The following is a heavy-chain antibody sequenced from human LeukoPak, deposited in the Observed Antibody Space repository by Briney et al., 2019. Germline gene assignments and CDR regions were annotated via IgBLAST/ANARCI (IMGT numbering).Heavy chain of an antibody. Sequence: GSVKDSFKASGYTFTSYPISWVRLAPGQGLEWMGWITTYNGNTNYAQKLQGRVTMTTDTSTSTAYMDLRGLRSDDTAVYYCARGYDYSDYVGDLDYWRGGTRVTVSS. CDR1: GYTFTSYP. CDR3: ARGYDYSDYVGDLDY. CDR2: ITTYNGNT. V-gene: IGHV1-18*01. J-gene: IGHJ4*02. D-gene: IGHD4-11*01.